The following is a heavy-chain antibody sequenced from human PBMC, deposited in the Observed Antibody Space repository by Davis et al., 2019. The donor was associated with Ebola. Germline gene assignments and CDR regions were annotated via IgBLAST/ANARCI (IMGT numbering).Heavy chain of an antibody. Sequence: PSETLSLTCTVSGGSVSSSSYYWGWIRQPPGKGLEWIGSINYSGSTYYNPSLKSRVSISVDTSKNQFSLKLSSVTAADTAVYYCARLVYDSSSVGYYGLDVWGQGTTVTVSS. CDR3: ARLVYDSSSVGYYGLDV. D-gene: IGHD3-22*01. V-gene: IGHV4-39*01. CDR1: GGSVSSSSYY. CDR2: INYSGST. J-gene: IGHJ6*02.